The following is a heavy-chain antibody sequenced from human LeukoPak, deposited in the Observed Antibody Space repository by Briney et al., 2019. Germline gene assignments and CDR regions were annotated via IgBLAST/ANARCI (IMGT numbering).Heavy chain of an antibody. CDR3: ASPRPDSSGSIEYFQH. V-gene: IGHV3-23*01. J-gene: IGHJ1*01. Sequence: GGSLRLSCAASGFTFSSYAMSWVRQAPGKGLEWVSAISGSGGSTYYADSVKGRFTISRDNSKNTLYLQMNSLRAEDTAVYYCASPRPDSSGSIEYFQHWGQGTLVTVSS. CDR2: ISGSGGST. CDR1: GFTFSSYA. D-gene: IGHD3-22*01.